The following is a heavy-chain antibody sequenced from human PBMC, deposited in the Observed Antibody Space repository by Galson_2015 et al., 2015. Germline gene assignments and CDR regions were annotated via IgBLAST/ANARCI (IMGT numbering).Heavy chain of an antibody. V-gene: IGHV1-69*04. CDR2: IIPILDIA. D-gene: IGHD4-17*01. Sequence: SVKVSCKASGGTFSSYTISWVRQAPGQGLEWMGRIIPILDIANYAQKFQGRVTITADKSTSTAYMELSSLRSEDTAVYYCAREYGDYVSYYYYGMDVWGQGTTVTVSS. CDR3: AREYGDYVSYYYYGMDV. CDR1: GGTFSSYT. J-gene: IGHJ6*02.